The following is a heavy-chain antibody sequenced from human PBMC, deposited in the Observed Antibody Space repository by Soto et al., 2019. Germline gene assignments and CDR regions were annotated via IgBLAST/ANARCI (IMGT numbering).Heavy chain of an antibody. D-gene: IGHD4-17*01. J-gene: IGHJ6*03. CDR2: ISGSGGST. Sequence: GGSLRLSCAASGFTFSSYAVSWVRQPPGKGLEWVSSISGSGGSTYYADSVKGRFTISRDNSKNTLYLQMNSLRAEDTAVYYCAKDPVRSRSYYMDVWDKGTTVTVSS. CDR3: AKDPVRSRSYYMDV. V-gene: IGHV3-23*01. CDR1: GFTFSSYA.